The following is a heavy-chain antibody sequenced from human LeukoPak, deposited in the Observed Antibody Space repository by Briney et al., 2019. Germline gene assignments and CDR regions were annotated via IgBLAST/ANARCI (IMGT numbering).Heavy chain of an antibody. D-gene: IGHD4-17*01. Sequence: ASVKVSCKASGYTFTNYYIHWVRQAPGQGLEWMGLVNPSGINTNYAQKFQGRITITADKSTSTAYMELSSLRSEDTAVYYCARETTVTPFDYWGQGTLVTVSS. J-gene: IGHJ4*02. CDR3: ARETTVTPFDY. CDR2: VNPSGINT. V-gene: IGHV1-46*01. CDR1: GYTFTNYY.